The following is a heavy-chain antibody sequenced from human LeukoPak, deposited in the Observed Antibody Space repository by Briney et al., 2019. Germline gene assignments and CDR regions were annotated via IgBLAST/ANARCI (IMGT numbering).Heavy chain of an antibody. CDR1: GFTFSNYA. V-gene: IGHV4-38-2*01. J-gene: IGHJ4*02. CDR3: ARRRFGGIAVVPFDY. D-gene: IGHD6-19*01. Sequence: GSLRLSCAASGFTFSNYAMSWVRQAPGKGLEWIGSIYYSGSTYYNPSLKSRVTISVDTSKNQFSLKLSSVTAAGTAVYYCARRRFGGIAVVPFDYWGQGTLVTVSS. CDR2: IYYSGST.